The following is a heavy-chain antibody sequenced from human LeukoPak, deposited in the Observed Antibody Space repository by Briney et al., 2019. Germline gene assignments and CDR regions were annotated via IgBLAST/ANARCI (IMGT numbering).Heavy chain of an antibody. Sequence: ASVKVSCKASVYSFTTYYMHWVRQAPGQGREWMGVIDPSDGRTTYAQKFQGRGTMTSDTSTSTVYMDLSSLRSDDTAVYYCARLSQQTFDVWGQGTLVTVSS. V-gene: IGHV1-46*01. CDR3: ARLSQQTFDV. CDR2: IDPSDGRT. J-gene: IGHJ3*01. CDR1: VYSFTTYY.